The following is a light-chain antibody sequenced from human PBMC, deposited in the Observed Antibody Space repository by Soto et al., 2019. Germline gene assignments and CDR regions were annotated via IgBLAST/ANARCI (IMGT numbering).Light chain of an antibody. V-gene: IGKV3-20*01. Sequence: DIVMTQSPGTLSLSPGERATLSCRASQSVSDEFLAWYQQKPGQAPRLVISGASTRATGIPDRFRGSGSGTDFTLTISRLEPEDFAVYYCQHYGHPQWTFGPGTKLEIK. CDR3: QHYGHPQWT. J-gene: IGKJ1*01. CDR1: QSVSDEF. CDR2: GAS.